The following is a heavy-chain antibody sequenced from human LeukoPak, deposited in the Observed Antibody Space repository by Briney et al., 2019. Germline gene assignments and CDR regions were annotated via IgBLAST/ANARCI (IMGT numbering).Heavy chain of an antibody. CDR2: ISSSGSSI. Sequence: GGSLRLSCAASGFTFSNYEMNWVRQAPGKGLEWVSYISSSGSSIYYADSVKGRFTISRDNSKTTLYLQMNSLRAEDTAVYYCAKGNWGERLDWYFDLWGRGTLVTVSS. J-gene: IGHJ2*01. V-gene: IGHV3-48*03. D-gene: IGHD1-26*01. CDR1: GFTFSNYE. CDR3: AKGNWGERLDWYFDL.